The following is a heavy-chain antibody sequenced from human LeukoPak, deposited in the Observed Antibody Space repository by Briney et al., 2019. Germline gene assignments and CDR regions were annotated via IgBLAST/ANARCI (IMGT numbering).Heavy chain of an antibody. Sequence: GRSLRLSCAASGFTVSSNYMSWVRQAPGKGLEWVSVIYSGGSTYYADSVKGRFTISRDNSKNTLYLQMNSLRAEDTAVYYCARVNSSGWKRTYYFDYWGQGTLVTVSS. CDR1: GFTVSSNY. J-gene: IGHJ4*02. D-gene: IGHD6-19*01. CDR3: ARVNSSGWKRTYYFDY. CDR2: IYSGGST. V-gene: IGHV3-53*01.